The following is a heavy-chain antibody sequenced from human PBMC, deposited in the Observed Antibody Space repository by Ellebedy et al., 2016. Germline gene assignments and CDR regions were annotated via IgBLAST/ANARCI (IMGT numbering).Heavy chain of an antibody. CDR2: ISSSSGYI. V-gene: IGHV3-21*04. CDR1: GFTFSTYN. D-gene: IGHD6-13*01. CDR3: ASCIAAAPLEVWYFDL. Sequence: GESLKISCAASGFTFSTYNMNWVRQAPGKGLEWVSSISSSSGYIYYADSVKGRFTISRDNAKNSLYLQLNSLRAEDTAVYYCASCIAAAPLEVWYFDLWGRGTLVTVSS. J-gene: IGHJ2*01.